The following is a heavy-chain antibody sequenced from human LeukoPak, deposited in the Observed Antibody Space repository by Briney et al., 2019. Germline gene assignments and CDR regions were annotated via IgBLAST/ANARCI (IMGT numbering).Heavy chain of an antibody. D-gene: IGHD3-22*01. V-gene: IGHV3-21*01. Sequence: GGSLRLSCAASGFTFSSYSMNWVRQTPGKGLEWVSSISSSSSSSYIYYADSVKGRFTISRDNAKNSLYLQMNSLRAEDTAVYYCARLLGYYDSSGYFDYWGQGTLATVSS. CDR3: ARLLGYYDSSGYFDY. CDR2: ISSSSSSSYI. J-gene: IGHJ4*02. CDR1: GFTFSSYS.